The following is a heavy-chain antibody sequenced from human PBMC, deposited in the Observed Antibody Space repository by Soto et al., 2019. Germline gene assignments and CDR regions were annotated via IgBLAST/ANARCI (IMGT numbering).Heavy chain of an antibody. CDR3: ARVSGYESPYWYFDL. D-gene: IGHD5-12*01. CDR2: ISAYNGNT. J-gene: IGHJ2*01. CDR1: GYTFTSYG. Sequence: ASVKVSCKASGYTFTSYGISWVRQAPGQGLEWMGWISAYNGNTNYAQKLQGRVTMTTDTSTSTAYMERRSLRSDDTAVYYCARVSGYESPYWYFDLWGRGTLVTVSS. V-gene: IGHV1-18*01.